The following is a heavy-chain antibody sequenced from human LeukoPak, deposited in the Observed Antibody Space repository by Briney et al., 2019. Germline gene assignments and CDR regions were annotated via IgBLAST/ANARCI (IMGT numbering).Heavy chain of an antibody. Sequence: PSETLSLTCTVSGGSISSSSYYWGWIRQPPGKGLEWIGSIYYSGSTYYNPSLKSRVTISVDTSKNQFSLKLSSVTAADTAVYYCARVSTLGSAFDLWGPGTMVTVSS. CDR3: ARVSTLGSAFDL. D-gene: IGHD2/OR15-2a*01. CDR1: GGSISSSSYY. CDR2: IYYSGST. J-gene: IGHJ3*01. V-gene: IGHV4-39*07.